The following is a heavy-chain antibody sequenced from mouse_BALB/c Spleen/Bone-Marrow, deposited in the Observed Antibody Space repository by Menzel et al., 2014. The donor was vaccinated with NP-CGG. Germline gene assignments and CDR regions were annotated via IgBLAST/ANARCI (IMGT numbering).Heavy chain of an antibody. CDR2: IDPANGDT. J-gene: IGHJ2*01. CDR3: ARDYGPFDY. CDR1: GFNIKDIY. Sequence: EAKLMESGAELVKPGASVKLSCTASGFNIKDIYMHWVKQRPEQGLEWIGRIDPANGDTKYDPKFQGKATITADTSSNTAYLQLSSLTSEDTAVYYCARDYGPFDYWGQGTTLTVSS. V-gene: IGHV14-3*02. D-gene: IGHD1-2*01.